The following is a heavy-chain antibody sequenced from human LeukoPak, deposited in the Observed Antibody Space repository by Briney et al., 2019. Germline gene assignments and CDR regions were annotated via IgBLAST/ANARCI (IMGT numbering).Heavy chain of an antibody. D-gene: IGHD3-22*01. Sequence: PGGSLRLSCAASGFTFSSYSMNWVRQAPGKGLEWVSSISSSSSYIYYADSVKGRFTISRDNAKNSLYLQMNSLRAEDTAVYYCSRGSSGYYYLGGYYFDYWGQGTLVTVSS. CDR3: SRGSSGYYYLGGYYFDY. V-gene: IGHV3-21*01. CDR1: GFTFSSYS. J-gene: IGHJ4*02. CDR2: ISSSSSYI.